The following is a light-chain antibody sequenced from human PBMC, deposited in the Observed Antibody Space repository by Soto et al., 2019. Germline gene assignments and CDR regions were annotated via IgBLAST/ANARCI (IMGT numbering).Light chain of an antibody. J-gene: IGKJ1*01. CDR2: GAS. CDR1: QRISTN. CDR3: QQYNNWPRT. Sequence: DIEMTQSPPILSVSPGEGATLSCRASQRISTNLAWYQHIPGQAPRLLIYGASTGATGIPARFSGSGSGTGFTLTISSLQSEDFAVYYCQQYNNWPRTFGQGTKVDIK. V-gene: IGKV3-15*01.